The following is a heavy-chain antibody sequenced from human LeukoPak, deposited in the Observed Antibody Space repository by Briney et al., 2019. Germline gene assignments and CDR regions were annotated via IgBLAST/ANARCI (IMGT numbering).Heavy chain of an antibody. D-gene: IGHD7-27*01. Sequence: PGGSLRLSCAASGFTFSSYAMSWIRQPPGKGLEWIGSIYYSGSTYYNPSLKSRVILSLDKSANQFSLNLSSVTAADTTVYYCARFSPRAMGNYLDFWGQGTLVTVSS. CDR2: IYYSGST. J-gene: IGHJ4*02. CDR1: GFTFSSYA. CDR3: ARFSPRAMGNYLDF. V-gene: IGHV4-38-2*01.